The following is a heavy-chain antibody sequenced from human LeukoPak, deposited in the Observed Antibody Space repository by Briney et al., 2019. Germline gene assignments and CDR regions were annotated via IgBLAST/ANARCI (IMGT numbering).Heavy chain of an antibody. Sequence: GGSLRLSCAASGFSFSDYQMSWVRQAPGKGLEWISYMTASGRSTNYADSVKGRFTISRDSAKNSVVLQMNSLRAEDTAVYYCTRERRGSYYAFEFWGQGTLVSVSS. CDR1: GFSFSDYQ. V-gene: IGHV3-11*01. D-gene: IGHD1-26*01. J-gene: IGHJ4*02. CDR2: MTASGRST. CDR3: TRERRGSYYAFEF.